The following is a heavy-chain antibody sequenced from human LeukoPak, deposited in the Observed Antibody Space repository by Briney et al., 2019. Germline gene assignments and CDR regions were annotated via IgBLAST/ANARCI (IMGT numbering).Heavy chain of an antibody. CDR2: IYYSGST. Sequence: PSETLSLTCTVSGGSISSGSYYWGWIRQPPGKGLEWIGSIYYSGSTYYNPSLKSRVTISVDTSKNQFSLKLSSVTAADTAVYYCARAITVVVITLNWFDPWGQGTLVTVSS. CDR1: GGSISSGSYY. V-gene: IGHV4-39*07. D-gene: IGHD3-22*01. CDR3: ARAITVVVITLNWFDP. J-gene: IGHJ5*02.